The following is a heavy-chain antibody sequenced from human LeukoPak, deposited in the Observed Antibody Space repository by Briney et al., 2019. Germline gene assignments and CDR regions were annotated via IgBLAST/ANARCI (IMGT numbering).Heavy chain of an antibody. Sequence: GGSLRLSCAASGFTFSTYWMTWVRQAPGKGLEWVANIKQDGSEKYYVDSVKGRFTISRDNAKNSLYLQMNSLRAEDTAVYYCARGQQLVRKDGPTYFDYWGQGTLVTVSS. J-gene: IGHJ4*02. D-gene: IGHD6-13*01. CDR3: ARGQQLVRKDGPTYFDY. CDR1: GFTFSTYW. V-gene: IGHV3-7*04. CDR2: IKQDGSEK.